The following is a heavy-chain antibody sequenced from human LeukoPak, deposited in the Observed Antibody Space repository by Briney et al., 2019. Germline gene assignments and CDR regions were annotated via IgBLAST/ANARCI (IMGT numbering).Heavy chain of an antibody. D-gene: IGHD3-10*01. V-gene: IGHV3-48*01. J-gene: IGHJ6*03. CDR3: ARRLPPVGGAYVYYDMDV. Sequence: PGGCLRLACAASGLTFSSYSMNWVRQAPGKGREWISYISSSSSTIYYADSVKGRFTISRDNAKNSLYLQMNSLRAEDTAVYYCARRLPPVGGAYVYYDMDVWGTGTTVTVSS. CDR2: ISSSSSTI. CDR1: GLTFSSYS.